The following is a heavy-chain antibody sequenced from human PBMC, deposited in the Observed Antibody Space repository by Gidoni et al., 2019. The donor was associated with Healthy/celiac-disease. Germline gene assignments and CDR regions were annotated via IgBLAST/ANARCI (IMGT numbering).Heavy chain of an antibody. V-gene: IGHV3-66*02. J-gene: IGHJ6*02. D-gene: IGHD2-2*01. CDR3: ARSREIRYYGMDV. CDR1: GFTVSSNY. CDR2: IYSGGST. Sequence: EVQLVESGGGLVQPGGSLRLSCAASGFTVSSNYMSWVRQAPGKGLEWVSVIYSGGSTYYADSVKGRFTISRDNSKNTLYLQMNSLRAEDTAVYYCARSREIRYYGMDVWGQGTTVTVSS.